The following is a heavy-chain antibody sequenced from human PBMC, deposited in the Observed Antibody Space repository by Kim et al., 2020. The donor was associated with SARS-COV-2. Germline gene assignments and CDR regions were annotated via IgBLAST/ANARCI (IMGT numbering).Heavy chain of an antibody. CDR1: GYTFTSYG. J-gene: IGHJ3*02. CDR3: ARPYCSSTSCYMPDAFDI. V-gene: IGHV1-18*04. CDR2: ISAYNGNT. Sequence: ASVKVSCKASGYTFTSYGISWVRQAPGQGLEWMGWISAYNGNTNYAQKLQGRVTMTTDTSTSTAYMELRSLRSDDTAVYYCARPYCSSTSCYMPDAFDIWGQWTMVTVSS. D-gene: IGHD2-2*02.